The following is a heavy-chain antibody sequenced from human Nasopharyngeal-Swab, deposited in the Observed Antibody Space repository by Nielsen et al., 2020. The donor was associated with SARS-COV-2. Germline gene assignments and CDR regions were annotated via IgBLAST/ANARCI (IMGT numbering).Heavy chain of an antibody. V-gene: IGHV1-46*01. CDR2: INPSGGST. CDR1: GYTFTSYY. J-gene: IGHJ4*02. Sequence: ASVKVSCKASGYTFTSYYMHWVRQAPAQGLEWMGLINPSGGSTTYAQKFQGRVTMTRDTSTSTVYMELSSLRSEDTAVYYCARAWYYYDSSGYETEYYFDYWGQGTLVTVSS. CDR3: ARAWYYYDSSGYETEYYFDY. D-gene: IGHD3-22*01.